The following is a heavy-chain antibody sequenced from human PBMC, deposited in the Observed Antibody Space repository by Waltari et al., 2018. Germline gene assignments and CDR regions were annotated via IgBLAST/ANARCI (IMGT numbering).Heavy chain of an antibody. CDR2: IYSGGRT. Sequence: EVQLVESGGGLIQPGGSMRLSCAASGLTVSSNYLSWVSQAPGKGLDWVSVIYSGGRTYYADSVKGRFTISRDNSKNTLYLQMNSLRAEDTAVYYCARVRYAWNFDFWSGAYNWFDPWGQGTLVTVSS. CDR1: GLTVSSNY. CDR3: ARVRYAWNFDFWSGAYNWFDP. V-gene: IGHV3-53*01. J-gene: IGHJ5*02. D-gene: IGHD3-3*01.